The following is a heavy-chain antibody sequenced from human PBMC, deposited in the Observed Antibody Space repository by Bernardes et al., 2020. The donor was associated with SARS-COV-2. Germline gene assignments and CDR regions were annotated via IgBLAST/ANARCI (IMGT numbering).Heavy chain of an antibody. CDR3: ARAGYYRFDY. D-gene: IGHD3-22*01. J-gene: IGHJ4*02. Sequence: GGSLSLSCAASGFTFSRSWMHWVRPAPGKGLVWVARMNSDGSTINYADSVKDRFTISRDNAENTLYLQMNSLRAEDTAVYYCARAGYYRFDYWGQGTLVTVSS. CDR2: MNSDGSTI. CDR1: GFTFSRSW. V-gene: IGHV3-74*01.